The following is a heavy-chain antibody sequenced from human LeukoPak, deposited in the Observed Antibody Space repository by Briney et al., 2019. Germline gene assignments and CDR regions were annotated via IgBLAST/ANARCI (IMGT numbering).Heavy chain of an antibody. CDR1: GFTFSDYY. CDR2: ISSSGSTI. V-gene: IGHV3-11*01. D-gene: IGHD5-18*01. Sequence: GGSLRLSCAASGFTFSDYYMSWIRQAPGKGLEWVSYISSSGSTIYYADSVKGRFTISRDNAKNSLYLQMNSLRAEDTAVYYCARVGDTAMVISHYFDYWGQGTLVTVSS. CDR3: ARVGDTAMVISHYFDY. J-gene: IGHJ4*02.